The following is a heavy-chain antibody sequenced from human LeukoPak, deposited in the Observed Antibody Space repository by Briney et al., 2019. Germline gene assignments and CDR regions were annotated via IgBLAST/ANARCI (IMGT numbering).Heavy chain of an antibody. CDR1: GYTFTSYD. CDR2: MNPNSGNT. V-gene: IGHV1-8*01. Sequence: ASVKVSCKASGYTFTSYDINWVRQATGQGLEWMGWMNPNSGNTGYAQKLQGRVTMTTDTSTSTAYMELRSLRSDDTAVYYCAREGWLRAIDYWGQGTLVTVSS. D-gene: IGHD5-12*01. J-gene: IGHJ4*02. CDR3: AREGWLRAIDY.